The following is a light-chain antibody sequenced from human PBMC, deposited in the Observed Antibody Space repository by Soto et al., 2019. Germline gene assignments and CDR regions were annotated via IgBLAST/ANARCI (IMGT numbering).Light chain of an antibody. V-gene: IGKV3-20*01. CDR1: QSVSLS. J-gene: IGKJ1*01. CDR3: QQYDSSPKT. CDR2: GAS. Sequence: EIVLTQSPATLSVSLGDSATLSCRASQSVSLSLAWYQQKPGQAPRLLIYGASSRATGIPDRFSGTGSGTDFTLTISRLEPEDFAVYYCQQYDSSPKTFGQGTKVDIK.